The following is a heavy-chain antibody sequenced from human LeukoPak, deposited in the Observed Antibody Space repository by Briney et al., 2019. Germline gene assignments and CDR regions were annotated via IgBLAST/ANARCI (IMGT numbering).Heavy chain of an antibody. Sequence: SETLSLTCTVSGDSVSGHYWSWIRQSPGKGLEWIGYIYYSGTTNYNPSLKSRVTISVDTSKNQFSLQLRSVTAADTAVYYCAREDPQTTVPEGMDVWGQGTTVTVSS. CDR1: GDSVSGHY. V-gene: IGHV4-59*02. CDR2: IYYSGTT. CDR3: AREDPQTTVPEGMDV. J-gene: IGHJ6*02. D-gene: IGHD4-17*01.